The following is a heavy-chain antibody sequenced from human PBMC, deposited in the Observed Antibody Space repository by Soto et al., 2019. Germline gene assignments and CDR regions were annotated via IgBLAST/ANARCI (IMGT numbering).Heavy chain of an antibody. CDR3: ARVPMEQWGYGMDV. CDR1: GFTFSSYG. V-gene: IGHV3-33*01. J-gene: IGHJ6*02. D-gene: IGHD6-19*01. CDR2: IWYDGSNK. Sequence: QVQLVESGGGVVQPGRSLRLSCAASGFTFSSYGMHWVRQAPGKGLEWVAVIWYDGSNKYYADFVKGRFTISRDNSKNTLYLQMNSLRAEDTAVYDWARVPMEQWGYGMDVWGQGTTVTVSS.